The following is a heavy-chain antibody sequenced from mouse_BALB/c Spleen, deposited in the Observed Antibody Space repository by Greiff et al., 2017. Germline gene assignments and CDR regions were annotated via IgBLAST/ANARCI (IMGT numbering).Heavy chain of an antibody. CDR3: ARRGLADWYFDV. J-gene: IGHJ1*01. Sequence: DVKLVESGGGLVKLGGSLKLSCAASGFTFSSYYMSWVRQTPEKRLELVAAINSNGGSTYYPDTVKGRFTISRDNAKNTLYLQMSSLKSEDTALYYCARRGLADWYFDVWGAGTTVTVSS. V-gene: IGHV5-6-2*01. CDR1: GFTFSSYY. D-gene: IGHD3-3*01. CDR2: INSNGGST.